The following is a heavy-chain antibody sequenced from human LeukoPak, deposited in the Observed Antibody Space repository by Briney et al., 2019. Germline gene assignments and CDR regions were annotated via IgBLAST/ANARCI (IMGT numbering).Heavy chain of an antibody. Sequence: ASVKVSCKASGYTFTSYGISWVRQAPGQGLEWMGWISAYNGNTNYAQKLQGRVTVTTDTSTSTAYMELRSLRSDDTAVYYCARVYYDSSGYYLRIFDYWGQGTLVTVSS. CDR2: ISAYNGNT. V-gene: IGHV1-18*01. J-gene: IGHJ4*02. D-gene: IGHD3-22*01. CDR3: ARVYYDSSGYYLRIFDY. CDR1: GYTFTSYG.